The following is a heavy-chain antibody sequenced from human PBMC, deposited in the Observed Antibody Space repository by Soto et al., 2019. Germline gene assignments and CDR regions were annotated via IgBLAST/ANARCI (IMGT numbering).Heavy chain of an antibody. CDR1: GGSISSSSYY. CDR3: ARWDGSSRGVDY. CDR2: IYYSGST. D-gene: IGHD6-13*01. V-gene: IGHV4-39*01. J-gene: IGHJ4*02. Sequence: QLQLQESGPGLVKPSETLSLTCTVSGGSISSSSYYWGWIRQPPGKGLEWIGSIYYSGSTYYNPSLKSRVTISVDTSKNQFSLKLSSVTAADTAVYYCARWDGSSRGVDYWGQGTLVTVSS.